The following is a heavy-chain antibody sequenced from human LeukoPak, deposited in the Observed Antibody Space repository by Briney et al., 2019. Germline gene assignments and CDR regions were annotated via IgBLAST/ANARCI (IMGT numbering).Heavy chain of an antibody. CDR2: ISYDGSNK. J-gene: IGHJ4*02. CDR3: ARVGLDWGSIDY. D-gene: IGHD3/OR15-3a*01. CDR1: GFTFSTYA. V-gene: IGHV3-30-3*01. Sequence: GRSLRLSCAASGFTFSTYAMHWVRQAPGKGLEWVAVISYDGSNKYYADSVKGRFTISRDNSKNTLYLQMNSLRDDDTAVYYCARVGLDWGSIDYWGQGTLVTVSS.